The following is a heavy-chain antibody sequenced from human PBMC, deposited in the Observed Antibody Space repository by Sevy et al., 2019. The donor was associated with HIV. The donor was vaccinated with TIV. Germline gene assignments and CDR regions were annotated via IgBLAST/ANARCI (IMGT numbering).Heavy chain of an antibody. CDR3: ASDGYSGYSSSWYNY. CDR2: ISSSSSYI. J-gene: IGHJ4*02. V-gene: IGHV3-21*01. CDR1: GFTFSSYS. D-gene: IGHD6-13*01. Sequence: GSLRLSCAASGFTFSSYSMNWVRQAPGKGLEWVSSISSSSSYIYYADSVKGRFTISRDNAKNSLYLQMNSLRAEDTAVYYCASDGYSGYSSSWYNYWGQGTLVTVSS.